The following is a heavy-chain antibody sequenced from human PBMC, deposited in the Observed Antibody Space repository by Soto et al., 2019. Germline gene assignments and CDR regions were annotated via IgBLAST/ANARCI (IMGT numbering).Heavy chain of an antibody. Sequence: SGPTLVNTTQALTLTCTFSGFSLSTSGVGVGWIRQPPGKALEWLALIYWDDDKRYSPSLKSRLTITKDTSKNQVVLTMTNMDPVDTATYYCAHSDMSSTSSHNWFDPWGQGTLVTVSS. CDR1: GFSLSTSGVG. J-gene: IGHJ5*02. CDR2: IYWDDDK. CDR3: AHSDMSSTSSHNWFDP. D-gene: IGHD2-2*01. V-gene: IGHV2-5*02.